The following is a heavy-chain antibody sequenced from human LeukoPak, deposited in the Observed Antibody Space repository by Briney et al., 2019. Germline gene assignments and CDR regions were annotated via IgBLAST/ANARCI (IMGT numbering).Heavy chain of an antibody. Sequence: SETLSLTCTVSGGSISSYYWSWILQPPGKGLEWIGYIYTSGSTNYNPSLKSRVTISVDTSKNQFSLKLSSVTAADTAVYYCARADDYGDHYFDYWGQGTLVTVSS. CDR2: IYTSGST. CDR3: ARADDYGDHYFDY. J-gene: IGHJ4*02. D-gene: IGHD4-17*01. V-gene: IGHV4-4*09. CDR1: GGSISSYY.